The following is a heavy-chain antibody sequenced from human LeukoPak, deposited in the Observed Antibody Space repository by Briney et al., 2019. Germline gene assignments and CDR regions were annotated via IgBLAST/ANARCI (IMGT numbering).Heavy chain of an antibody. CDR3: AELGITMIGGV. J-gene: IGHJ6*04. D-gene: IGHD3-10*02. Sequence: PGRSLRLSCAASGFTFSSYGMHWVRQAPGKGLEWVAVILYDGSNKYYADSVKGRFTISRDNSKNTLYLQMNSLRAEDTAVYYCAELGITMIGGVWGKGTTVTISS. CDR1: GFTFSSYG. CDR2: ILYDGSNK. V-gene: IGHV3-30*18.